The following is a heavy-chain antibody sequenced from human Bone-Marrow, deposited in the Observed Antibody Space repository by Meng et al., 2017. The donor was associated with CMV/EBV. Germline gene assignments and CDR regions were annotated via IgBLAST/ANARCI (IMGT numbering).Heavy chain of an antibody. Sequence: GESLKISCAASGFTFSSYSMNWVRQAPGKGLEWVSYISSSSSTIYYADSVKGRFTISRDNAKNSLYLQMNSLRAEDTAVYYCARDLVEPPYYYYGMDVWGQGTTVTV. D-gene: IGHD1-26*01. V-gene: IGHV3-48*04. CDR2: ISSSSSTI. J-gene: IGHJ6*02. CDR3: ARDLVEPPYYYYGMDV. CDR1: GFTFSSYS.